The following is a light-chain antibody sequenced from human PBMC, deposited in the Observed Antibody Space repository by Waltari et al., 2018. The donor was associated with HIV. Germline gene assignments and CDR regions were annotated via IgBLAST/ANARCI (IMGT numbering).Light chain of an antibody. CDR1: AVGRSNY. J-gene: IGLJ2*01. V-gene: IGLV2-14*01. CDR2: EVS. CDR3: SSYTNNSTLV. Sequence: QSALTQPASVSGSPAQSITSAVGRSNYVSWYQQHPGKAPKLMLYEVSHRPSGVSNRFSGSKSGNTASLTISGLQAEDEADYYCSSYTNNSTLVFGGGTKLTVL.